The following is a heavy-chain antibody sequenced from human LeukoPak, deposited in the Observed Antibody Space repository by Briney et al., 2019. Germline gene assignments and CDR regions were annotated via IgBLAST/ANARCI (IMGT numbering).Heavy chain of an antibody. CDR1: GFTFSSYS. CDR3: ARVGASEWSIVLGPIKY. J-gene: IGHJ4*02. Sequence: AGGSLRLSCAASGFTFSSYSMNWVRQAPGKGLEWVSSISSSSSYIYYADSVKGRFTISRDNAKNSLYLQMNSLRAEDTAVYYYARVGASEWSIVLGPIKYWGQGTLVTVSS. D-gene: IGHD2-8*01. V-gene: IGHV3-21*01. CDR2: ISSSSSYI.